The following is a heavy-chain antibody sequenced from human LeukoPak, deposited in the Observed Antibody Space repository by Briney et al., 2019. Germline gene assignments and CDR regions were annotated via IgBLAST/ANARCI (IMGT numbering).Heavy chain of an antibody. V-gene: IGHV4-59*01. CDR3: ARDSGGWYLEGWFDP. CDR1: GGSISSYY. CDR2: IYYSGST. J-gene: IGHJ5*02. D-gene: IGHD6-19*01. Sequence: SETLSLTCTVSGGSISSYYWSWIRQPPGKGLEWIGYIYYSGSTNYNPSLKSRVTISVDTSKNQFSLKLSSVTAADTAVYYCARDSGGWYLEGWFDPWGQGTLVTVSS.